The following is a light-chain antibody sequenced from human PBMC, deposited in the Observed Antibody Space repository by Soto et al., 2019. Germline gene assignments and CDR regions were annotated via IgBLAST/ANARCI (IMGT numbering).Light chain of an antibody. CDR3: QQLNSYPRT. CDR1: QGISSY. CDR2: GAS. J-gene: IGKJ1*01. V-gene: IGKV1-9*01. Sequence: DIQLTQSPSFLSASVGDRVTITCRASQGISSYLAWYQQKPGKAPKVLIYGASTLQSGVPSRFSGIGAGTEFTLTISSLQPEDFATYSCQQLNSYPRTFGQGTKVEIK.